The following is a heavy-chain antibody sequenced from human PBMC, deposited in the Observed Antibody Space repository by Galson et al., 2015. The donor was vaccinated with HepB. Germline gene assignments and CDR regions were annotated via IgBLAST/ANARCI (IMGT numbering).Heavy chain of an antibody. CDR2: IAYDGRSE. CDR1: GFTFNTYG. Sequence: SLRLSCAASGFTFNTYGMHWVRQAPGKGLEWVAVIAYDGRSEYYADPVKGRFTISRDNSKNTVYLQMNSLRAEDTAVYYCAKSEIGASYQGKAFDHWGQGTLVTVSS. D-gene: IGHD1-26*01. CDR3: AKSEIGASYQGKAFDH. J-gene: IGHJ4*02. V-gene: IGHV3-30*18.